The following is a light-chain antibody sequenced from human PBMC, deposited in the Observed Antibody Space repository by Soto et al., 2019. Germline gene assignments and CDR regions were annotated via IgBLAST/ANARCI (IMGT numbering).Light chain of an antibody. Sequence: EIVMTQSPATLSVSPGERATLSCRASQSVSSNLAWYQQKPGQAPRLLIYGASTRATGIPARFSGSGSGTEFTLTISRLQSEDFAVYYCQQYNNWSTFGQGTRWISN. CDR1: QSVSSN. CDR3: QQYNNWST. J-gene: IGKJ1*01. V-gene: IGKV3-15*01. CDR2: GAS.